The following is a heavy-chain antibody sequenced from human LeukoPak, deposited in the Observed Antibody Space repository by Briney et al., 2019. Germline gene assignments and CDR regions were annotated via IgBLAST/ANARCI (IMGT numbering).Heavy chain of an antibody. CDR3: ARDLTHYYDSSGYYYGAGDAFDI. J-gene: IGHJ3*02. Sequence: PGGSLRLSCAASGFTFSSYSMNWVRQAPGKGLEWVSSISSSSSYIYYADSVKGRFTISRDNAKNSLYLQMNSLRAEDTAVYYCARDLTHYYDSSGYYYGAGDAFDIGGKGKMVTVSS. CDR2: ISSSSSYI. CDR1: GFTFSSYS. V-gene: IGHV3-21*01. D-gene: IGHD3-22*01.